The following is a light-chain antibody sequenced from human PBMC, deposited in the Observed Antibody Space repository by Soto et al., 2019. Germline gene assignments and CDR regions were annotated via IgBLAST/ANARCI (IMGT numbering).Light chain of an antibody. CDR2: DVS. J-gene: IGLJ1*01. V-gene: IGLV2-14*01. Sequence: QSALTQPASVSGSPGQSISISCTGTNSDVGNYNYVSWYQQHPGKAPKLMIYDVSNRPSWVSNRFSGFKSGNTASLTISGLQAEDEADYYCGSYTTSNTLVFGTGTKVTVL. CDR3: GSYTTSNTLV. CDR1: NSDVGNYNY.